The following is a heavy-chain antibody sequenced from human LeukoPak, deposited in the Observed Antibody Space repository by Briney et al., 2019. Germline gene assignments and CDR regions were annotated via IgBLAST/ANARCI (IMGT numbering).Heavy chain of an antibody. J-gene: IGHJ4*02. CDR1: GGSISSYY. Sequence: SETLSLTCTVSGGSISSYYWSWIRQPPGKGLEWIGYIKYSGSTNYNPSLKSRVTISVDTSKNQFSLKLSSVTAADTAVYYCASLQGGATVLDNPFDYWGQGTLVTVSS. CDR2: IKYSGST. D-gene: IGHD1-26*01. CDR3: ASLQGGATVLDNPFDY. V-gene: IGHV4-59*08.